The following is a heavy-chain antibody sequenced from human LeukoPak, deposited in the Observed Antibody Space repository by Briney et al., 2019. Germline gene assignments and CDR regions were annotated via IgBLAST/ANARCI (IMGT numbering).Heavy chain of an antibody. CDR1: GFTFSSYS. CDR3: AKEKYSSSWYEAYFQH. Sequence: GGSLRLSCAASGFTFSSYSMTWVRQAPGRGLEWVSYISSSSSTIYYADSVKGRFTISRDNAKNSLYLQMNSLRAEDTALYYCAKEKYSSSWYEAYFQHWGQGTLVTVSS. CDR2: ISSSSSTI. J-gene: IGHJ1*01. V-gene: IGHV3-48*04. D-gene: IGHD6-13*01.